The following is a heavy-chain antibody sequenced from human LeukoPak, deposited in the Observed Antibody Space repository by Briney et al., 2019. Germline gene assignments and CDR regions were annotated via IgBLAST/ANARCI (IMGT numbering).Heavy chain of an antibody. Sequence: SETLSLTCTVSGGSISSSSYYWGWLRQPPGKGLEWIGSSSCSGSTYYNPSLKSRVTISVDTSKSQFSLYMDSVTAADTAVYYCARDWNRYAYWGQGTLVTVSS. J-gene: IGHJ4*02. CDR3: ARDWNRYAY. V-gene: IGHV4-39*07. CDR2: SSCSGST. D-gene: IGHD1-1*01. CDR1: GGSISSSSYY.